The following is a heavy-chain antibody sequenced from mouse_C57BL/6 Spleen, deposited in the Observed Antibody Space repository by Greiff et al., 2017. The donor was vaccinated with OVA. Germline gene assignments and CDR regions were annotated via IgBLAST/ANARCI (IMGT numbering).Heavy chain of an antibody. CDR1: GFTFSSYG. D-gene: IGHD2-3*01. J-gene: IGHJ2*01. Sequence: EVMLVESGGDLVKPGGSLKLSCAASGFTFSSYGMSWVRQTPDKRLEWVATISSGGSYTYYPDSVKGRFTISRDNAKNTLYLQMSSLKSEDTAMYYCARLYDGYSDYWGQGTTLTVSS. CDR2: ISSGGSYT. V-gene: IGHV5-6*01. CDR3: ARLYDGYSDY.